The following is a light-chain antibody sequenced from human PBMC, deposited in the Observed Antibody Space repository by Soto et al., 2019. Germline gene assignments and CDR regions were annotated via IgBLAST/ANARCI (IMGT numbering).Light chain of an antibody. CDR3: QQYNSYPWT. Sequence: TQSPGTLSLSPGERATLSCRASQSVRNSLLAWYQQKPGKAPKLLIYDASSLESGVPSRFSGSGSGTEFTLTISSLQPDDFATYYCQQYNSYPWTFGQGTKVDIK. V-gene: IGKV1-5*01. J-gene: IGKJ1*01. CDR2: DAS. CDR1: QSVRNSL.